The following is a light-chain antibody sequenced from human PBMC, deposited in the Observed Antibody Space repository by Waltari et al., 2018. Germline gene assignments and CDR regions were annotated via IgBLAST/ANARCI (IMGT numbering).Light chain of an antibody. Sequence: DIQMTQSPSSLSASVGDRVTITCQASQGISNWLAWYQQKPGKAHKLLIYVASSLLSGVPSRFSGSGSGTEFTLTLSSLQPEDFATYYCQQHNSYPRTFGQGTKVEIK. V-gene: IGKV1-12*01. CDR1: QGISNW. CDR2: VAS. CDR3: QQHNSYPRT. J-gene: IGKJ1*01.